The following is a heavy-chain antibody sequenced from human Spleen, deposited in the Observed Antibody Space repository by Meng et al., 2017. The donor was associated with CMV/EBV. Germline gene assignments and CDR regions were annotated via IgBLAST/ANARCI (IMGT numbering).Heavy chain of an antibody. Sequence: WSWVRQPPGKGLEWIGEIYHSGSTNYNPSLKSRVTISVDKSKNQFSLKLSSVTAADTAVYYCARDLEVHSSHDFWSGYRTRVGYFDYWGQGTLVTVSS. CDR2: IYHSGST. V-gene: IGHV4-4*02. CDR3: ARDLEVHSSHDFWSGYRTRVGYFDY. J-gene: IGHJ4*02. D-gene: IGHD3-3*01.